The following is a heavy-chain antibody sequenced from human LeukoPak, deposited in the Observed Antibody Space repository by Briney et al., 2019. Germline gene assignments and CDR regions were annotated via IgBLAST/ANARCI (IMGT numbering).Heavy chain of an antibody. CDR3: ARADCSTTSCPMDV. CDR1: GDSVSSNSAA. V-gene: IGHV6-1*01. D-gene: IGHD2-2*01. Sequence: SQTLSLTCAISGDSVSSNSAAWNWIRQSPSRGLEWLGRTYYRSKWYNDYAVSVKSRITINPDTSKNQFSLQLNSVTAADTAVYYCARADCSTTSCPMDVWGQGATVTVSS. CDR2: TYYRSKWYN. J-gene: IGHJ6*02.